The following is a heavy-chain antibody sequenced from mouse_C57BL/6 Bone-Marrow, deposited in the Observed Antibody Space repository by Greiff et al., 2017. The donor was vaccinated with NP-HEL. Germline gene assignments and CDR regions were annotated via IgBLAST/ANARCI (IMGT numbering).Heavy chain of an antibody. V-gene: IGHV1-63*01. CDR1: GYTFTNYW. J-gene: IGHJ3*01. Sequence: QLQQSGAELVRPGTSVKMSCKASGYTFTNYWIGWAKQRPGHGLEWIGDIYPGGGYTNYNEKFKGKATLTADKSSSTAYMQFSSLTSEDSAIYYCARRGPYYYGSSSFAYWGQGTLVTVSA. D-gene: IGHD1-1*01. CDR2: IYPGGGYT. CDR3: ARRGPYYYGSSSFAY.